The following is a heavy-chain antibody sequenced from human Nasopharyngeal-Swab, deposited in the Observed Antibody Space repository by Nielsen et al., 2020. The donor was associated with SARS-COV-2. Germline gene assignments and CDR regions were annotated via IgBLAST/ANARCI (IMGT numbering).Heavy chain of an antibody. CDR2: INHSGST. D-gene: IGHD4-11*01. Sequence: SETLSLTCAVYGGSFSGYYWSWIRQPPGKGLEWIGEINHSGSTNSNPSLKSRVPISVDTSKNQFSLKLSSVTAADTAVYYCARGLTVTTFYYYFGMDVWGQGTTVTVSS. CDR3: ARGLTVTTFYYYFGMDV. J-gene: IGHJ6*02. V-gene: IGHV4-34*01. CDR1: GGSFSGYY.